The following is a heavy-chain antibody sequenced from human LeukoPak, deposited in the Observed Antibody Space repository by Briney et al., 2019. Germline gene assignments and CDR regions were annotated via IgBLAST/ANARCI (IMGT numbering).Heavy chain of an antibody. Sequence: SETLSLTCGVSGCSVINTNWWTWVRQPPGKGLEWIGEVHLDGRTNYNPSLESRLTMSVDVSENQVSLKLTSVTAADTAVYYCAREGGFYRPLDYSGQGTLVTVSS. D-gene: IGHD3-3*01. J-gene: IGHJ4*02. V-gene: IGHV4-4*02. CDR3: AREGGFYRPLDY. CDR1: GCSVINTNW. CDR2: VHLDGRT.